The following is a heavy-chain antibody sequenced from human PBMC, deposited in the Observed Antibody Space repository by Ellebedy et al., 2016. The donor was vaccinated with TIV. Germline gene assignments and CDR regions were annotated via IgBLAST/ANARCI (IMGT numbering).Heavy chain of an antibody. Sequence: GESLKISXAASGFTFSSYGMHWVRQAPGKGLEWVAVIWYDGSNKYYADSVKGRFTISRDNSKNTLYLQMNSLRAEDTAVYYCARELAIVVVPAAIRTYYGMDVWGQGTTVTVSS. J-gene: IGHJ6*02. CDR2: IWYDGSNK. CDR3: ARELAIVVVPAAIRTYYGMDV. CDR1: GFTFSSYG. V-gene: IGHV3-33*01. D-gene: IGHD2-2*02.